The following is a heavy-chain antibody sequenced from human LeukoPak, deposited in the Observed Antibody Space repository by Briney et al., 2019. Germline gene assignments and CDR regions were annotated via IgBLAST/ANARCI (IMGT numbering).Heavy chain of an antibody. CDR3: ARHGYDFWSGMKGYYYYYMDV. V-gene: IGHV4-4*09. CDR2: IYTSGST. J-gene: IGHJ6*03. CDR1: GVSISSYY. D-gene: IGHD3-3*01. Sequence: SETLSLTCTVSGVSISSYYWSWIRQPPGKGLEWIGYIYTSGSTNYNPSLKSRVTISVDTSKNQFSLKLSSVTAADTAVYYCARHGYDFWSGMKGYYYYYMDVWGKGTTVTVSS.